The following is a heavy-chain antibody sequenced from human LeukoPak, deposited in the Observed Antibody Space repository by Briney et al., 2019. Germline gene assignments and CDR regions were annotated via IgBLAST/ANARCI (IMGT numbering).Heavy chain of an antibody. CDR1: GFTFSSYG. V-gene: IGHV3-23*01. J-gene: IGHJ4*02. CDR3: AKTQGYYDC. Sequence: GGSLRLSCAASGFTFSSYGMNWVRQAPGKGLEWGSGIGVGGTTYYADSVKGRFTISRDTSKNTLYLQMNSLRVEDTAVYYCAKTQGYYDCWGQGTLVTVSS. D-gene: IGHD3-22*01. CDR2: IGVGGTT.